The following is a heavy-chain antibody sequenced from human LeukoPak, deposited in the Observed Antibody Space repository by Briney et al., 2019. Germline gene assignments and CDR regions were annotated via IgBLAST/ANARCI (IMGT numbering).Heavy chain of an antibody. V-gene: IGHV1-18*01. J-gene: IGHJ4*02. D-gene: IGHD6-25*01. CDR3: ARIRYTGYSSGYFDY. CDR1: GYTFTSYG. CDR2: ISAYNGNT. Sequence: ASVKVSCKASGYTFTSYGIIWVRQAPGQGLEWMGWISAYNGNTNYAQKLQGRVTMTTDTSTSTAYMELRSLRSDDTAVYYCARIRYTGYSSGYFDYWGQGTLVTVSS.